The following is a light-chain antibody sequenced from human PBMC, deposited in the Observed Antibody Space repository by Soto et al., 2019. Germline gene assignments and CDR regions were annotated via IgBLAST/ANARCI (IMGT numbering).Light chain of an antibody. J-gene: IGKJ2*01. Sequence: DIQMTQSPSTLSASVGDRVAITCRASQSISSWLAWYQQKPGKAPKLLIHDASTLQSGVPSRFSGSGSGTEFTLTINSLQPDDFATYYCQQYEDYPIYTFGQGTKVDIK. CDR3: QQYEDYPIYT. CDR1: QSISSW. V-gene: IGKV1-5*01. CDR2: DAS.